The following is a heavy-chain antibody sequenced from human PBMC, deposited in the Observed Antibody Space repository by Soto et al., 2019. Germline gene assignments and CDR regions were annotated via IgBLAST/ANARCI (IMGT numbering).Heavy chain of an antibody. CDR3: AKIPLGSGISFDI. V-gene: IGHV3-30*18. Sequence: QVQLVESGGGVVQPGRSLRLSCAASGFTFSSYGMHWVRQAPGKGLEWVAVISYDGSNKYYADSVKGRFTISRDNSKNTLYLQMNSLRAEDTAVYYCAKIPLGSGISFDIWGQGTMVTVSS. CDR2: ISYDGSNK. J-gene: IGHJ3*02. D-gene: IGHD1-26*01. CDR1: GFTFSSYG.